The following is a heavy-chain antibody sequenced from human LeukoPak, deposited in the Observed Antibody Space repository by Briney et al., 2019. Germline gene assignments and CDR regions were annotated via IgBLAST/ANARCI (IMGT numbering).Heavy chain of an antibody. V-gene: IGHV1-18*01. D-gene: IGHD3-3*01. CDR1: GYTFTGDY. Sequence: ASVKVSCKASGYTFTGDYMHWVRQAPGRGLEWMGWISVYNGNTDYAQNLQGRVTMTTDTSTSTAYMELRSLRSDDTAVYYCARIQFGGSTSRYYYYYMDFWGKGTTVTVSS. CDR2: ISVYNGNT. J-gene: IGHJ6*03. CDR3: ARIQFGGSTSRYYYYYMDF.